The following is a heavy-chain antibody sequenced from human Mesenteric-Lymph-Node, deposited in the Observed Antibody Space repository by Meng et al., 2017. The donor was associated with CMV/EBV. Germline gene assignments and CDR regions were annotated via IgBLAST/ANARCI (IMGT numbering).Heavy chain of an antibody. CDR1: GYTFIDYY. CDR2: INPKTGGR. Sequence: QVQLVQSGAEGNKPGASVRVSCKASGYTFIDYYINWVRQAPGQGLEWMGRINPKTGGRSYAQNFQGRVTMTRDTSINTAYMEVNRLNSDDTAMYYCARDRDTDWYSPFDYWGPGTLVTVSS. V-gene: IGHV1-2*06. D-gene: IGHD3-9*01. J-gene: IGHJ4*02. CDR3: ARDRDTDWYSPFDY.